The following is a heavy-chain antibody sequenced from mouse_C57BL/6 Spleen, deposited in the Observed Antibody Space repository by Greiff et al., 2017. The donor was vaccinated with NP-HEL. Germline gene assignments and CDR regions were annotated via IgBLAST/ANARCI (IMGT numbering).Heavy chain of an antibody. Sequence: EVQLQQSGAELVRPGASVKLSCTASGFNIKDDYMHWVKQRPEQGLEWIGWIDPENGDTEYASKFQGKATITADTSANTAYLQLSSLTSEDTAVYYCTTSTARFAYWGQGTLVTVSA. J-gene: IGHJ3*01. D-gene: IGHD1-2*01. CDR3: TTSTARFAY. CDR1: GFNIKDDY. CDR2: IDPENGDT. V-gene: IGHV14-4*01.